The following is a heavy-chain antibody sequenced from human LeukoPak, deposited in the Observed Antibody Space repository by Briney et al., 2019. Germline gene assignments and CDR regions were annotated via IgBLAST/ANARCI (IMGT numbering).Heavy chain of an antibody. J-gene: IGHJ5*02. V-gene: IGHV4-34*01. Sequence: SETLSLTCAVYGGSFSGYYWSWIRQPPGKGLEWIGEINHSGSTNYNPSLKSRVTISVDTSKNQFSLKLSSVTAADTAVYYCARPILPRSGWFDPWGQGTLVTVSS. D-gene: IGHD1-1*01. CDR1: GGSFSGYY. CDR3: ARPILPRSGWFDP. CDR2: INHSGST.